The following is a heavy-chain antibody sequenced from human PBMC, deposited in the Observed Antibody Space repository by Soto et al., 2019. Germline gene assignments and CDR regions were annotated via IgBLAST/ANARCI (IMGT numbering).Heavy chain of an antibody. V-gene: IGHV3-48*02. CDR1: GFIFSSYG. CDR2: ISSSGTTI. J-gene: IGHJ4*02. CDR3: ADDEDGDSDFDS. D-gene: IGHD4-17*01. Sequence: EVQLVESGGGLVQPGGSLRLSCAASGFIFSSYGMNWVRQAPGKGLEWVSYISSSGTTIYYAESVRGRFSISRDNAKNSLYLQMDSLRDEYTAVYFRADDEDGDSDFDSWGQGTLVTVSS.